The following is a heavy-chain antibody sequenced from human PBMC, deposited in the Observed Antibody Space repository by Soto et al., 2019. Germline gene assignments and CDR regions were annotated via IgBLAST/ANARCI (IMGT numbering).Heavy chain of an antibody. CDR3: ARDGLPVPAATYGMDV. CDR1: GGTFSSYA. V-gene: IGHV1-69*05. J-gene: IGHJ6*02. CDR2: IIPIFGTA. D-gene: IGHD2-2*01. Sequence: QVQLVQSGAEVKKPGSSVKVSCKASGGTFSSYAISWVRQAPGQGLEWMGGIIPIFGTANYAQKFQGRVTITXXEXTXXAYMELSSLRSEDTAVYYCARDGLPVPAATYGMDVWGQGTTVTVSS.